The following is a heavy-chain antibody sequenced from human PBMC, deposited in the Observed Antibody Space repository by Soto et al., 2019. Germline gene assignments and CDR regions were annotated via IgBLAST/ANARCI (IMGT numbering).Heavy chain of an antibody. J-gene: IGHJ5*02. CDR3: ARALVGYNWFDP. V-gene: IGHV3-30-3*01. Sequence: QVPLVESGGGVVQPGRSLRLSCAASGFTFSSYAMHWVRQAPGKGLEWVAVISYDGSNKYYADSVKGRFTISRDNSKNTLYLQMNSLRAEDTAVYYCARALVGYNWFDPWGQGTLVTVSS. CDR1: GFTFSSYA. D-gene: IGHD1-26*01. CDR2: ISYDGSNK.